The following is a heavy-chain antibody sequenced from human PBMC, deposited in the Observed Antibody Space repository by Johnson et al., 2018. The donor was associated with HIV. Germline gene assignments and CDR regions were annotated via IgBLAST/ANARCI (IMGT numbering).Heavy chain of an antibody. J-gene: IGHJ3*02. CDR1: GFIFSSYG. CDR2: IRYDGSNK. D-gene: IGHD1-26*01. CDR3: AKGGSGNRDAFDI. V-gene: IGHV3-30*02. Sequence: QVQLMESGGGVVQPGGYLRLSCAASGFIFSSYGMHWVRQAPGKGLEWVAFIRYDGSNKYYADSVKGRFTISRDNSKNTLYLQMNSLRAEDTAVYYCAKGGSGNRDAFDIWGQGTMVTVSS.